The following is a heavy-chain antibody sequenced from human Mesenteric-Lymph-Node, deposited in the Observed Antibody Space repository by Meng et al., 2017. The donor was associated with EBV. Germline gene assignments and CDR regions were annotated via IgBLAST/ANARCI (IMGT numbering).Heavy chain of an antibody. CDR1: GGSVSGYS. CDR2: IHHSETA. J-gene: IGHJ5*02. CDR3: ARQGDCRTTTCSTWFDP. Sequence: QAQLQRRGAGLLKPSATLSLTFVFIGGSVSGYSWNWIRQAPGKGLELIGKIHHSETADYNPSLEDRVIISADTSKNQFSLKLTSVTAADTAVYYCARQGDCRTTTCSTWFDPWGQGTLVTVSS. D-gene: IGHD2-2*01. V-gene: IGHV4-34*01.